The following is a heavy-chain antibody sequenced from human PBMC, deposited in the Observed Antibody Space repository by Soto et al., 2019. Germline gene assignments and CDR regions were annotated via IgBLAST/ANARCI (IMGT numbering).Heavy chain of an antibody. CDR2: ISGSGFST. CDR1: GFTFNTYA. V-gene: IGHV3-23*01. J-gene: IGHJ3*02. CDR3: ATFTFGRPFDT. Sequence: GGSLRLSCAASGFTFNTYAMSWVRQAPGQGLEWVSAISGSGFSTYYADSVKGRFSISSDSSKNTLFLQMNSPRADDTAVYFCATFTFGRPFDTWGQGTMVTVSS. D-gene: IGHD3-16*01.